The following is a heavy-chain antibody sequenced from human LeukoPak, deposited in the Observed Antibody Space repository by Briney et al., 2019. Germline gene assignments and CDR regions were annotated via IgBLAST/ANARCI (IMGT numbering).Heavy chain of an antibody. D-gene: IGHD4-17*01. CDR3: ARDNPDKTTANWFDP. Sequence: ASVKVSCKASGYTFTSYYMHLVRQAPGQGLEWMGIINPSGGSTSYAQKFQGRVTMTRDTSTSTVYMELSSLRSEDTAVYYCARDNPDKTTANWFDPWGQGTLVTVSS. CDR1: GYTFTSYY. V-gene: IGHV1-46*03. J-gene: IGHJ5*02. CDR2: INPSGGST.